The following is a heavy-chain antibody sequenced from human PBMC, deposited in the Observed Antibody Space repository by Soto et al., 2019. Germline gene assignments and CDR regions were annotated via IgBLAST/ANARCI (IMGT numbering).Heavy chain of an antibody. Sequence: PSETLSLTCAVYGGSLTDYWWTWIRQTPGKGLEWIGEINHIGESNHNPSLNSRVTISLDTSQNQFSLKLTSVTVADTAVYYCARDFGAGAHFDHWGQGSLVT. J-gene: IGHJ4*02. D-gene: IGHD3-10*01. CDR3: ARDFGAGAHFDH. CDR2: INHIGES. CDR1: GGSLTDYW. V-gene: IGHV4-34*01.